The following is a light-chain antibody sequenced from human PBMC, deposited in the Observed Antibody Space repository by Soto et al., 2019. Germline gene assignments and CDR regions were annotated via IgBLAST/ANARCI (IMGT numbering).Light chain of an antibody. Sequence: DIQRTQSPSTLSGSLGDRVTLTCRTSQTISSWLAWYQPKPGKAPKLLIYKASTLKSGVPSRFSASGSGTEFTLTISSLHPDDFAPYYCQHYNSYSEAFGQGTKV. CDR2: KAS. V-gene: IGKV1-5*03. CDR3: QHYNSYSEA. CDR1: QTISSW. J-gene: IGKJ1*01.